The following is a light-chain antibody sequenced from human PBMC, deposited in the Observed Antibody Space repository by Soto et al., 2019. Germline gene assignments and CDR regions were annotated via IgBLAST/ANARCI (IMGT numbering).Light chain of an antibody. CDR1: QSISSY. V-gene: IGKV1-39*01. CDR2: AAS. J-gene: IGKJ1*01. CDR3: QQSYSTPWT. Sequence: DIQMTQSPSSLSASVGDRVTITCRASQSISSYLNWYQQKPGKPPKLLIYAASSLQSGVPSRFSGSRSGTDFTLTISSLQPEDFATYYCQQSYSTPWTFGQGTKVEIK.